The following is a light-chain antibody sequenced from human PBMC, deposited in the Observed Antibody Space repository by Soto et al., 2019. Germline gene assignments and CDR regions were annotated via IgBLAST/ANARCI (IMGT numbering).Light chain of an antibody. Sequence: EIVLTQSPGTLSLSPGERATLSCRASQTVSTSYVACYQQKPGQAPRLLIYGASSRATGIPDRFSGSGSGTDYTLTISRLEPEDFAVYYCQQYGFSLIAFGGGTKVEI. CDR2: GAS. CDR3: QQYGFSLIA. V-gene: IGKV3-20*01. J-gene: IGKJ4*01. CDR1: QTVSTSY.